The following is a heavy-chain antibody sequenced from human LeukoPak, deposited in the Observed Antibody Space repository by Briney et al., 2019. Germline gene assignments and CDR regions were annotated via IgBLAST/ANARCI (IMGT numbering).Heavy chain of an antibody. D-gene: IGHD3-10*02. CDR3: AELGITMIGGV. CDR2: ISSNGSTI. V-gene: IGHV3-48*03. CDR1: GFTFSSYE. J-gene: IGHJ6*04. Sequence: PGGSLRLSCAASGFTFSSYEMNWVRQAPGKGLEWVSYISSNGSTIYYADSVRGRFIISRDNAKNSLYLQMNSLRAEDTAVYYCAELGITMIGGVWGKGTTVTISS.